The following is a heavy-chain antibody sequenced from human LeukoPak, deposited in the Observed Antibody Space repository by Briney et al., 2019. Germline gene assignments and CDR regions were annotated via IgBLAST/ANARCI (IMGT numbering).Heavy chain of an antibody. V-gene: IGHV4-39*01. J-gene: IGHJ4*02. CDR2: IYYSGST. Sequence: SETLSLTCTVSGGSISSSGYYWGWIRQPPGKGLNWIGSIYYSGSTYDNPSLKSRVTISVDTSKNQFSLKLSSVTAADTAVYYCARLFYSSSWYGPWYFDYWGQGTLVTVSS. D-gene: IGHD6-13*01. CDR3: ARLFYSSSWYGPWYFDY. CDR1: GGSISSSGYY.